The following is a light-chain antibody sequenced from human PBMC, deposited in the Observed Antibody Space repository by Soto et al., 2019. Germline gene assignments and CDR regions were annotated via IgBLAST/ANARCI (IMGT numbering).Light chain of an antibody. V-gene: IGLV2-14*01. CDR3: SSYTSTSTLV. Sequence: SVLTQPASVSGSAGQSITISCTGTSSDVGGYNYVSWYQQHPGKAPKLMIYDVSHRPSGVSNRFSGSKSGNTASLTISGLQAEDEADYYCSSYTSTSTLVFGTGTKVTVL. CDR1: SSDVGGYNY. J-gene: IGLJ1*01. CDR2: DVS.